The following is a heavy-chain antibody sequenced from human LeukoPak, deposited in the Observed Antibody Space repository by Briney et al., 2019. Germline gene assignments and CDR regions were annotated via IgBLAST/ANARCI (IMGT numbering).Heavy chain of an antibody. V-gene: IGHV4-4*07. D-gene: IGHD6-19*01. CDR3: ARDRVAGLIDY. J-gene: IGHJ4*02. Sequence: SETLSLTCAVSGGSISSYYWSWIRQPAGKGLEWIGRIYSSGSTNYNPSLKSRISMSVDKPKNQFSLKLSSVTAADTAVYYCARDRVAGLIDYWGQGTLVTVSS. CDR1: GGSISSYY. CDR2: IYSSGST.